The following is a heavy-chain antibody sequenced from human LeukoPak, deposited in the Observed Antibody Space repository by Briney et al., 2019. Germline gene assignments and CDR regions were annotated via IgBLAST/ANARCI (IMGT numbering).Heavy chain of an antibody. V-gene: IGHV4-59*08. J-gene: IGHJ4*02. D-gene: IGHD3-3*01. CDR3: ARHGGFWSGYLDY. Sequence: SETLSLTCTVSGGSISSYYWSWIRQPPGKGLEWIGYIYYSGSTNYNPSLKSRVTISVDTSKNQFSLKLSSVTAADTAVYYCARHGGFWSGYLDYWGQGTLVTVSS. CDR2: IYYSGST. CDR1: GGSISSYY.